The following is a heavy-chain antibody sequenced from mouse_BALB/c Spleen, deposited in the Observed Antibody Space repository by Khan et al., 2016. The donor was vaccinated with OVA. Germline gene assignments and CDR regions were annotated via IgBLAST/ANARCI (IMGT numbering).Heavy chain of an antibody. Sequence: QVQLKQSGPGLVAPSQSLSITCIVSGFSLTGYGVNWVRQPPGKGLEWLGMIWGDGSTDYNSALKSRLSISKDNSKSQVFLKMHSLQTDDTARYYCARAYYGNYREAMDYWGQGTSVTVSS. CDR2: IWGDGST. CDR3: ARAYYGNYREAMDY. J-gene: IGHJ4*01. CDR1: GFSLTGYG. V-gene: IGHV2-6-7*01. D-gene: IGHD2-10*01.